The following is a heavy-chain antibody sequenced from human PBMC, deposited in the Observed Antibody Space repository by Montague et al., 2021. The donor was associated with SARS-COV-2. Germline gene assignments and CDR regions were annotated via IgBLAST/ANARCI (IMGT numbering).Heavy chain of an antibody. J-gene: IGHJ4*02. Sequence: SLSLSCAVSGFIVSTYGMHWVRQAPGKGLEWVAVIWYDGSNQYYXDSXKGRFTISRDNSKNTLYLQMNSLRAEDTAVYYCARDRDYYDSSGHYYEIDYWGQGTLVTVSS. V-gene: IGHV3-33*08. CDR2: IWYDGSNQ. D-gene: IGHD3-22*01. CDR1: GFIVSTYG. CDR3: ARDRDYYDSSGHYYEIDY.